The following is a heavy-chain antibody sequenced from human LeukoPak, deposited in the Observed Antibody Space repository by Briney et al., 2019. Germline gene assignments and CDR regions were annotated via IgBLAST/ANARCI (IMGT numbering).Heavy chain of an antibody. CDR2: ISYDGSNK. CDR3: AKDFTPLGMDV. V-gene: IGHV3-30*18. J-gene: IGHJ6*02. CDR1: GFTFSSYG. Sequence: PGRSLRLSCAASGFTFSSYGMHWVRQAPGKGLEWVAVISYDGSNKYYADSVKGRFTISRDNSKNTLYLQMNSQRAEDTAVYYCAKDFTPLGMDVWGQGTTVTVSS.